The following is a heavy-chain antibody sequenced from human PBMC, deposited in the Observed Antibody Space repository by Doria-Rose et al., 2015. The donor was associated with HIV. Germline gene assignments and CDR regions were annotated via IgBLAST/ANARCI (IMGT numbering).Heavy chain of an antibody. D-gene: IGHD6-13*01. Sequence: QVTLKESGPVLVKPTETLTLTCTVSGVSLSSPGMGVSWIRQPPGKALEWLANIFSDDERSCKTFLKSRLTISRGTSKSQVVLTMTDMDPVDTATYYCTRIKSSRWYHKYYFDFWGQGTLVIVSA. CDR1: GVSLSSPGMG. CDR2: IFSDDER. J-gene: IGHJ4*02. V-gene: IGHV2-26*01. CDR3: TRIKSSRWYHKYYFDF.